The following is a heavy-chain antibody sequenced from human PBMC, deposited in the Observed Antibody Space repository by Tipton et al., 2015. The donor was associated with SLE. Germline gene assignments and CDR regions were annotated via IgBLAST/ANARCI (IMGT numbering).Heavy chain of an antibody. D-gene: IGHD1-7*01. V-gene: IGHV4-4*02. Sequence: TLSLTCAVSGGSISSSNWWSWVRQPPGKGLEWIGEIYHSGSTNYNPSLKSRVTISVDKSKNQFSLKLSSVTAADTAVYYCAREIKLELRENWFDPWGQGTLVTVSS. CDR2: IYHSGST. J-gene: IGHJ5*02. CDR3: AREIKLELRENWFDP. CDR1: GGSISSSNW.